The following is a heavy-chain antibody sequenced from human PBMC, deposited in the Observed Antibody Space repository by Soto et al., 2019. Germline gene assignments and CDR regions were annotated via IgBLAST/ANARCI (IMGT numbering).Heavy chain of an antibody. CDR2: IIPILGIA. CDR3: AVPAAQWAGEYYFDY. J-gene: IGHJ4*02. D-gene: IGHD2-2*01. Sequence: QVQLVQSGAEVKKPGSSVKVSCKASVGTFSSYTISWVRQAPGQGLEWMGRIIPILGIANYAQKFQGRVTITADQSTSTVYIELSSMRSEQTAVYYCAVPAAQWAGEYYFDYWGQGTLVTVSS. CDR1: VGTFSSYT. V-gene: IGHV1-69*02.